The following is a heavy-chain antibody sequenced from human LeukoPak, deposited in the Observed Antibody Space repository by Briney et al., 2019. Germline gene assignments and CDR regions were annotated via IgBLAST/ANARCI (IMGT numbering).Heavy chain of an antibody. CDR2: IFPGDSDT. V-gene: IGHV5-51*01. J-gene: IGHJ2*01. CDR1: GYXFTTFW. CDR3: ARPRAATGNWYFDL. Sequence: GESLKISCHASGYXFTTFWIGWVRQMPGNGLEWMGVIFPGDSDTRYSPSLQGQVTISADKSNNTAYLQWSSLKASDTAMYFCARPRAATGNWYFDLWGRGTQVTVSS. D-gene: IGHD6-13*01.